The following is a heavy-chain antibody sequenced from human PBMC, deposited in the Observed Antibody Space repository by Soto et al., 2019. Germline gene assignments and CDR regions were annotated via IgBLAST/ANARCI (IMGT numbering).Heavy chain of an antibody. CDR3: ARSPRNYYALGSYSYFRH. J-gene: IGHJ1*01. V-gene: IGHV1-8*01. CDR1: GYTFTSYD. D-gene: IGHD3-10*01. CDR2: GNPNNGNT. Sequence: GAAVTVSRKASGYTFTSYDISWVQQATGQGVEWMGWGNPNNGNTDYAPKFQGRVTMTMNTSIGTAYMELSSLRSEDTAVYYCARSPRNYYALGSYSYFRHWGQGTLVTVSS.